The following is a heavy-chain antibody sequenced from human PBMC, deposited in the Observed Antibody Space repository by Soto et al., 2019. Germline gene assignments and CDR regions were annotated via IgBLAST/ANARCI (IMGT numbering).Heavy chain of an antibody. CDR2: INSSAST. J-gene: IGHJ4*02. D-gene: IGHD2-21*01. CDR3: ARDTIAGLFDY. CDR1: GRSFSGYY. Sequence: SETLSLTCGVYGRSFSGYYCTWIRQPPGTGLEWIGEINSSASTNYTPSLKSRVTISVDTSKNQFSLKLTSVTAADTAVYYCARDTIAGLFDYWGQGTLVTVS. V-gene: IGHV4-34*01.